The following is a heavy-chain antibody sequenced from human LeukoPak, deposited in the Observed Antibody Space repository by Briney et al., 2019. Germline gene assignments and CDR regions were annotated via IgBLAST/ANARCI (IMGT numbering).Heavy chain of an antibody. CDR1: GFTFSSYS. J-gene: IGHJ4*02. D-gene: IGHD3-3*01. CDR3: ARDHYDFWSGYYFDY. V-gene: IGHV3-21*01. Sequence: GGSLRLSCAASGFTFSSYSMNWVRQAPGKGLEWVLSISSSSSYIYYADSVKGRFTISRDNAKNSLYLQMNSLRAEDTAVYYCARDHYDFWSGYYFDYWGQGTLVTVSS. CDR2: ISSSSSYI.